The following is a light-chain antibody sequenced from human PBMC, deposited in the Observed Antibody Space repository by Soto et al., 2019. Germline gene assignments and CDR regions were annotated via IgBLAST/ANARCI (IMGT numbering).Light chain of an antibody. CDR2: STS. Sequence: DVLMTQSPSSLSASVGDRVTITCRASQSIRMYLNWYQHKPGKAPQLLIYSTSSLQGGVPPRFSGSGSGTDFTLTISSLQPEDFATYYCQQSHSFPWTFGQGTRLEIK. CDR1: QSIRMY. V-gene: IGKV1-39*01. J-gene: IGKJ5*01. CDR3: QQSHSFPWT.